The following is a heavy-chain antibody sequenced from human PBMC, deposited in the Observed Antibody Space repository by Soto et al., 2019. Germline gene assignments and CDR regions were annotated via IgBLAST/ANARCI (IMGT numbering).Heavy chain of an antibody. CDR1: GDSISSYY. J-gene: IGHJ4*02. CDR2: IYYGGTT. V-gene: IGHV4-59*08. CDR3: ARRYGSCFDY. Sequence: PSETLSLTCTVSGDSISSYYWSWIRQPPGKGLEWVGYIYYGGTTPYNPSLKSRVTISLETSKSQVSLRLASVTAADTAVYYCARRYGSCFDYWGQGTLVTVSS. D-gene: IGHD5-18*01.